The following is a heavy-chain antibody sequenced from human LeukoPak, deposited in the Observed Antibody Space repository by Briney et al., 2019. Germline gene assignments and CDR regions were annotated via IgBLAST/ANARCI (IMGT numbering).Heavy chain of an antibody. CDR3: ARQGGSYPTVDY. CDR1: GYTFTSYY. V-gene: IGHV1-46*01. CDR2: INPSGGST. D-gene: IGHD1-26*01. J-gene: IGHJ4*02. Sequence: ASVEVSCKASGYTFTSYYMHWVRQAPGQGLEWMGIINPSGGSTSYAQKFQGRVTMTRNTSISTAYMELSSLRSEDTAVYYCARQGGSYPTVDYWGQGTLVTVSS.